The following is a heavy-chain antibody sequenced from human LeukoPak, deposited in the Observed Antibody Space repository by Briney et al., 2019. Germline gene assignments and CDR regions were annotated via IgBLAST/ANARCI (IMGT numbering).Heavy chain of an antibody. CDR2: ISYDGSNK. CDR3: AKDLNRPTRVGHYYGMDV. V-gene: IGHV3-30*18. CDR1: GFTFSSYG. J-gene: IGHJ6*02. D-gene: IGHD1-26*01. Sequence: GGSLRLSCAASGFTFSSYGMHWVRQAPGKGLGWVAGISYDGSNKYYADSVKGRFTISRDNSKISLYLQMNSLRAEDTAVYYCAKDLNRPTRVGHYYGMDVCGQATTVTVSS.